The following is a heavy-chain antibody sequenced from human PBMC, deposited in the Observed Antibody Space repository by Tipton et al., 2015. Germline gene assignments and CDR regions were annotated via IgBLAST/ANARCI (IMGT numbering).Heavy chain of an antibody. CDR1: GGSVSSGVYF. Sequence: TLSLTCTVSGGSVSSGVYFWSWVRQPPGKGLEWIGYIYYNGSTKYNPSLKSRVTISVDTSKNQFFLKLNSVTAADTAVYYCVRAQEYWGQGTLVTVSS. V-gene: IGHV4-61*08. CDR3: VRAQEY. CDR2: IYYNGST. J-gene: IGHJ4*02.